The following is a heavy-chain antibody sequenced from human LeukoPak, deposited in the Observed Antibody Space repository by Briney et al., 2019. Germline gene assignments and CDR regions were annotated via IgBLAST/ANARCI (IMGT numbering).Heavy chain of an antibody. CDR1: GYTFTSYD. Sequence: ASVKVSCKASGYTFTSYDINWVRQATGQGLEWMGWMNPNSGNTGYAQKFQGRATMTRNTSISTAYMELSSLRSEDTAVYYCARGLYDILTGYADYWGQGTLVTVSS. V-gene: IGHV1-8*01. D-gene: IGHD3-9*01. J-gene: IGHJ4*02. CDR2: MNPNSGNT. CDR3: ARGLYDILTGYADY.